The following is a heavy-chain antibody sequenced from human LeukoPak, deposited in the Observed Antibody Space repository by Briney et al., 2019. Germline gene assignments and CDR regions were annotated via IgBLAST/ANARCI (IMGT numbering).Heavy chain of an antibody. J-gene: IGHJ4*02. Sequence: GGSLRLSCAASGFTFNYAWMSWVRQAPGKGLEWVANIKQDGGQIYYLESVKGRFTVSRDNAKNSLYLQMNSLRAEDTAVYYCARLGARQMLEYWGQGTLVTVSS. V-gene: IGHV3-7*01. CDR2: IKQDGGQI. D-gene: IGHD4-17*01. CDR1: GFTFNYAW. CDR3: ARLGARQMLEY.